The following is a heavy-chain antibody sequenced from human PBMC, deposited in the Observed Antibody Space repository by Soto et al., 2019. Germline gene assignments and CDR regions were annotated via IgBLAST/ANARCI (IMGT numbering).Heavy chain of an antibody. V-gene: IGHV1-3*01. D-gene: IGHD5-12*01. Sequence: QVQLVQSGAEMKKPGASVKLSCKTSGINYNTYAIHWVRQAPGQGLEGMGWINAGNGDTRYSQNFQGRVTLTRDTSASTVYMDLDSLKSDDTGVYYCARAISGYVTWGQGTLVTVSS. CDR1: GINYNTYA. CDR2: INAGNGDT. J-gene: IGHJ4*02. CDR3: ARAISGYVT.